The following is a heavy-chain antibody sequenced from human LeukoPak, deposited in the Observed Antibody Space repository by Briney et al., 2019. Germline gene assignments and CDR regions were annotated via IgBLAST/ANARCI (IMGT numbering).Heavy chain of an antibody. J-gene: IGHJ4*02. D-gene: IGHD6-13*01. Sequence: PSETLSLTCTVSGGSISSSSYYWGWIRQPRGMGLEWIGSIYYSGSTYYNPSLKSRVTISVDTSKNQFSLKLSSVTAADTAVYYCARVVAAADYWGQGTLVTVSS. CDR1: GGSISSSSYY. CDR3: ARVVAAADY. V-gene: IGHV4-39*07. CDR2: IYYSGST.